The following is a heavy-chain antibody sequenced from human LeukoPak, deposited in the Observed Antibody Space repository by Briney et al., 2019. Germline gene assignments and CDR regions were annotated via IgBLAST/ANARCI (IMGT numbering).Heavy chain of an antibody. V-gene: IGHV1-69*05. D-gene: IGHD3-9*01. J-gene: IGHJ4*02. CDR1: GGTFSSYA. Sequence: SVKVSCKASGGTFSSYAISWVRQAPGQGLEWMGGIIPIFGTANYAQKFQGRVTITRDTSASTAYMELSSLRSEDTAVYYCARGGVAGYSHYFDYWGQGTLVTVSS. CDR2: IIPIFGTA. CDR3: ARGGVAGYSHYFDY.